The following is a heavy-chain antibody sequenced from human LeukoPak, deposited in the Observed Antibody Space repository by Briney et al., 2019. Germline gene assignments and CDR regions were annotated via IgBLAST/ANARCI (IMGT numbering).Heavy chain of an antibody. J-gene: IGHJ4*02. CDR3: ATSPNHYYFDY. D-gene: IGHD2-8*01. CDR1: GYSFTSYW. Sequence: GGSLQISCKGSGYSFTSYWIGGVRQLPGKGLEGMGIIYPGDCDTRYSPSFQGQVTITADKSISTAYLQWTSLKASDTAMYYCATSPNHYYFDYWGQGTLVTVSS. V-gene: IGHV5-51*01. CDR2: IYPGDCDT.